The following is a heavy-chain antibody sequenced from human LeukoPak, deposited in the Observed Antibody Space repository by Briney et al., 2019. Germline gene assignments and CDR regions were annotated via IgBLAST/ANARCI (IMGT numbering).Heavy chain of an antibody. Sequence: ASVKVSCKASGYTFTSYAMHWVRQAPGQRLEWMGWINAGNGNTKYSQKFQGRVTITRDTSASTAYMELSSLRSEDTAVYYCARSYMVRGVILPSDYWGQGTLVTVSS. D-gene: IGHD3-10*01. V-gene: IGHV1-3*01. CDR3: ARSYMVRGVILPSDY. J-gene: IGHJ4*02. CDR2: INAGNGNT. CDR1: GYTFTSYA.